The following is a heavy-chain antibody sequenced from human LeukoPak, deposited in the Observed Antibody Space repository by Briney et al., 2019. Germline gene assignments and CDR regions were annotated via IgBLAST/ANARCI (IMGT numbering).Heavy chain of an antibody. CDR2: IIPIFGTA. D-gene: IGHD3-9*01. J-gene: IGHJ4*02. Sequence: SVKVSCKASGGTFSSYAISWVRQAPGQGLEWMGGIIPIFGTANYAQKFQGRVTITADESTSTAYMELSSLRSEDTAVYYCARAPHNDVLRYFDWLFAYLGQGTLVTVSS. CDR3: ARAPHNDVLRYFDWLFAY. CDR1: GGTFSSYA. V-gene: IGHV1-69*13.